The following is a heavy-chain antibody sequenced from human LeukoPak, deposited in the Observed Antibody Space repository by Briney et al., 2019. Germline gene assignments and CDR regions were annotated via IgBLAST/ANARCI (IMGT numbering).Heavy chain of an antibody. V-gene: IGHV4-59*08. CDR2: IYYSGST. Sequence: PSETLSLTCTVSGGSISGYYWSWIRQPPGKGLERIGYIYYSGSTNYNPSLKSRVTISVDTSKNQFSLKLSSVTAADTAVYYCARHPAAPDAFDIWGQGTMVTVSS. D-gene: IGHD2-15*01. CDR1: GGSISGYY. CDR3: ARHPAAPDAFDI. J-gene: IGHJ3*02.